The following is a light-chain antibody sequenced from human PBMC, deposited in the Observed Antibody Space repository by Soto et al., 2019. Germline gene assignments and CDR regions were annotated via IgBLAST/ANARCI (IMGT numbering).Light chain of an antibody. CDR1: SSDIVGYNY. CDR2: DVS. Sequence: QSALTQPASVSGSTGQSITISCTGTSSDIVGYNYVSWYQQHPGKAPKLMIYDVSNRPSGVSNLFSGSRSGNTASLTISGLQAEDEADYYCCSYTSSSPLYVFGTGTKLTVL. J-gene: IGLJ1*01. V-gene: IGLV2-14*01. CDR3: CSYTSSSPLYV.